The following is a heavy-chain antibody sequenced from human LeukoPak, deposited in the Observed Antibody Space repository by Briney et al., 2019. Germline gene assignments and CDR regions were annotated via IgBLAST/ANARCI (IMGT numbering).Heavy chain of an antibody. Sequence: ASVQVSCKASGYTFTGYYMHWVRQAPGQGLEWMGWINPNSGGTNYAQKFQGRVTMTRDTSISTAYMELSRLRSDDTAVYYCATSLIAGYCSSTSCYNYYYYYGMDVWGQGTTVTVSS. V-gene: IGHV1-2*02. J-gene: IGHJ6*02. CDR3: ATSLIAGYCSSTSCYNYYYYYGMDV. CDR2: INPNSGGT. CDR1: GYTFTGYY. D-gene: IGHD2-2*01.